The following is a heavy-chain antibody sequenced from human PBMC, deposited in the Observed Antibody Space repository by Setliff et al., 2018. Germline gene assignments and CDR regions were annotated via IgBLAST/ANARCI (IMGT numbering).Heavy chain of an antibody. CDR3: ARINFYVSSGHYYAPDY. J-gene: IGHJ4*02. D-gene: IGHD3-22*01. Sequence: ASVKVSCKASGYTFSNYGVTWVRQAPGQGLEWMGWVTVYNGNTNYAQKLQGRVAMTTDTSTSTAYMELRSLRSDDSAVYYCARINFYVSSGHYYAPDYWGQGTLVTVSS. V-gene: IGHV1-18*01. CDR1: GYTFSNYG. CDR2: VTVYNGNT.